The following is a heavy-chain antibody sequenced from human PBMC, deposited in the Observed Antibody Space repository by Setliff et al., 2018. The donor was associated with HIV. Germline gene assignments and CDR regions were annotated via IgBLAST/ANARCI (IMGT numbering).Heavy chain of an antibody. D-gene: IGHD6-19*01. Sequence: GGSLRLSCAATGINFNPVYMNWVRQAPGKGLDWVSAISSSGGSTYYADSVKGRFTISRDNSKNTLYLQMNSLRAEDTAVYYCARYALAVPGYHNAFDIWGQGTMVTVSS. CDR3: ARYALAVPGYHNAFDI. V-gene: IGHV3-23*01. CDR2: ISSSGGST. J-gene: IGHJ3*02. CDR1: GINFNPVY.